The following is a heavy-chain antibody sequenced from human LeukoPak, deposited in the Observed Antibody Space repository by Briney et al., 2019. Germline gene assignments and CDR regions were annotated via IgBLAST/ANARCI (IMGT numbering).Heavy chain of an antibody. CDR2: ISGDSHFT. Sequence: GGSLRLSCAASGFSFSDYAINWVRQAPGKGLEWVSAISGDSHFTYYTGSAKGRFTISRDNSKYTSYLLLNSLRAEDTAGYYCVRKFLHYDRDGPSFDYLGQGTLVTVSS. V-gene: IGHV3-23*01. CDR1: GFSFSDYA. J-gene: IGHJ4*02. D-gene: IGHD3-22*01. CDR3: VRKFLHYDRDGPSFDY.